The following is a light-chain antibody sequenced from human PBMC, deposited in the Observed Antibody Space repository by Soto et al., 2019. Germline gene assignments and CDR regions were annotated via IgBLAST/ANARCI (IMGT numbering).Light chain of an antibody. CDR1: SSDVGAYNY. J-gene: IGLJ1*01. Sequence: QSALTQPASVSGSPGQSITISCIGTSSDVGAYNYVSWYRHHPGKAPKLMIYDVSNRPSGVSSRFSGSKSGNTASLTISGLKAEDEADYYCSSFTTSSTLVFGTGTKLTVL. CDR3: SSFTTSSTLV. CDR2: DVS. V-gene: IGLV2-14*03.